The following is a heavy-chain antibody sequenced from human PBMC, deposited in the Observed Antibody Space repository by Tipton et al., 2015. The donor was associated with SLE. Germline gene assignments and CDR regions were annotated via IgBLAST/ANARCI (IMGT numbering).Heavy chain of an antibody. D-gene: IGHD3-3*01. V-gene: IGHV1-8*01. CDR1: GYTFTSYD. Sequence: QVQLVQSGAEAKKPGASVKVSCKASGYTFTSYDTNWVRQATGQGLEWMGWMNPNSGNTGYAQKFQGRVTMTRNTSISTAYMELSSLRSEDTAVYYCTRVVGLDDAFDIWGQGTMVTVSS. CDR2: MNPNSGNT. J-gene: IGHJ3*02. CDR3: TRVVGLDDAFDI.